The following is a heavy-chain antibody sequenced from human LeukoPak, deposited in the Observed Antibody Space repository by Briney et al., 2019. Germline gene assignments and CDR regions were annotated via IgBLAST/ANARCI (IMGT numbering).Heavy chain of an antibody. CDR1: GYTFTGYY. Sequence: ASVKAYCKASGYTFTGYYMHWVRQAPGQGLEWMGWINPNSCGTNYAQKFHGRVTMTRGTSISPAYMELSRLRSDDAAVYYLARVSHPYYYDSSGYYLRLDYWGQGTLVTVSS. J-gene: IGHJ4*02. CDR2: INPNSCGT. D-gene: IGHD3-22*01. V-gene: IGHV1-2*02. CDR3: ARVSHPYYYDSSGYYLRLDY.